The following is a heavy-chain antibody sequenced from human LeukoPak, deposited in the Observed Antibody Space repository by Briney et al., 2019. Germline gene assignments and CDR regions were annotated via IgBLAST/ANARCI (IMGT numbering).Heavy chain of an antibody. J-gene: IGHJ4*02. CDR3: AKDQPRAYFDS. Sequence: GGSLRLSCAASGFTFSSHGMHWVRQAPGKGLEWVAFVRSDGTTKYYTDSVKGRFTIPRDNSKNTMYLQMNSLRAEDTAVYYCAKDQPRAYFDSWGQGTLVTVSS. CDR2: VRSDGTTK. V-gene: IGHV3-30*02. CDR1: GFTFSSHG. D-gene: IGHD2-2*01.